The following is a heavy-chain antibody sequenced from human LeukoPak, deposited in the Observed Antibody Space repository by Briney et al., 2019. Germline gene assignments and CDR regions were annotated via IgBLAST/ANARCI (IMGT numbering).Heavy chain of an antibody. Sequence: GGSLRLSCAASGFTFSSYAMHWVRQAPGKGLEWVAVISYDGSNKYYADSVKGRFTISRDNSKNTLYLQMNSLRAEDTAVYYCAGDSSSWSNWFDPWGQGTLVTVSS. CDR2: ISYDGSNK. CDR1: GFTFSSYA. CDR3: AGDSSSWSNWFDP. V-gene: IGHV3-30-3*01. D-gene: IGHD6-13*01. J-gene: IGHJ5*02.